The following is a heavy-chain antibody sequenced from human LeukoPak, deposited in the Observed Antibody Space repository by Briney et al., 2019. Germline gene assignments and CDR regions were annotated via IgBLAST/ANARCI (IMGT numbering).Heavy chain of an antibody. D-gene: IGHD2-15*01. CDR2: IYYSGST. Sequence: SETLSFTGTVSVDSISIYYGSWIRQPPEKGLEWIGYIYYSGSTNYNPSLKSRVTISIAAYKNQSSLKLSSVTGADTAVYYCSRDRDCYYCSGHASDIWGQGTMVTVSS. J-gene: IGHJ3*02. V-gene: IGHV4-59*01. CDR3: SRDRDCYYCSGHASDI. CDR1: VDSISIYY.